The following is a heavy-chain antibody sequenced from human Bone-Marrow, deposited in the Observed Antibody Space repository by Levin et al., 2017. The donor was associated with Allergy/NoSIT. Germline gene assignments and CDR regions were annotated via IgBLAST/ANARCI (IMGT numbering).Heavy chain of an antibody. CDR3: ARGPGSCSGGSCIYFDY. CDR2: INSDGSST. CDR1: GFTFNSYW. J-gene: IGHJ4*02. V-gene: IGHV3-74*01. Sequence: PGGSLRLSCAASGFTFNSYWMHWVRQAPGKGLVWVSRINSDGSSTSYADSVKGRFTISRDNAKNTLYLQMNSLRAEDTAVYYCARGPGSCSGGSCIYFDYWGQGTLVTVSS. D-gene: IGHD2-15*01.